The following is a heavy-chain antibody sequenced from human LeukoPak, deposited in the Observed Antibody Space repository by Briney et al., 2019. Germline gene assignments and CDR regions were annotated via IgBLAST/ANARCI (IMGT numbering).Heavy chain of an antibody. CDR3: AKAGSGCSSTSCFGRQGGNWFDP. J-gene: IGHJ5*02. CDR2: ISGSGGTT. Sequence: PGGSLRLSCAASGFTFSSYAMSWVRQAPGKGLEWVSVISGSGGTTYYADSVKGRFTISRDNSKNTLYLQMNSLRAEDTAVYYCAKAGSGCSSTSCFGRQGGNWFDPWGQGTLVTVSS. D-gene: IGHD2-2*01. CDR1: GFTFSSYA. V-gene: IGHV3-23*01.